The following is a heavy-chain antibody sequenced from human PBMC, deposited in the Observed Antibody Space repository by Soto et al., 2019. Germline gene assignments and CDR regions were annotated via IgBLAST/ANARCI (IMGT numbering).Heavy chain of an antibody. J-gene: IGHJ3*02. CDR3: ARRYSGYDDAFDI. V-gene: IGHV4-59*01. CDR2: IYYSGGT. D-gene: IGHD5-12*01. Sequence: QVQLQESGPGLVKPSETLSLTCTVSGGSINIYNGRWFGRPPGRGLEWLGYIYYSGGTNYNPSLKSRVTTSVDTSNSQFSLKLSSVTAADTAVYYCARRYSGYDDAFDIWGQGTMVTVSS. CDR1: GGSINIYN.